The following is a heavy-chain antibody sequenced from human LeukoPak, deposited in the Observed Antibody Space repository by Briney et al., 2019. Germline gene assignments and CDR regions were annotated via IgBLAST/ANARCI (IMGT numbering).Heavy chain of an antibody. CDR1: GITFSSHG. CDR3: AKRDGYNSGPFDY. Sequence: GGSLRLSCAASGITFSSHGMSWVRQAPGKGLEWVSSISGSGGSTYYADSVKGRLSISRDNSKNTLYLQMNSLRTEDTAVYYCAKRDGYNSGPFDYWGQGTLVTVSS. J-gene: IGHJ4*02. V-gene: IGHV3-23*01. D-gene: IGHD5-24*01. CDR2: ISGSGGST.